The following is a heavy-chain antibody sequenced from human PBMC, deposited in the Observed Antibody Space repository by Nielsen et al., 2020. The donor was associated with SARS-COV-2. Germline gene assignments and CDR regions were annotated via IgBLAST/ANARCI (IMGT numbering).Heavy chain of an antibody. Sequence: GEFLKISCVAPGFTFSGSAMHWVRQASGKGLEWLGRIRSYANEYATAYAASVKGRFTISRDDSKNTAYLQMNSLKTEDTAVYYCSSPTVAYWGQGTLVTVSS. CDR2: IRSYANEYAT. V-gene: IGHV3-73*01. D-gene: IGHD4-23*01. CDR1: GFTFSGSA. J-gene: IGHJ4*02. CDR3: SSPTVAY.